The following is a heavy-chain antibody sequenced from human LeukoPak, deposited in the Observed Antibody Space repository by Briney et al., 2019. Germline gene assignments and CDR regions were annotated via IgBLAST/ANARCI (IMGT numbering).Heavy chain of an antibody. D-gene: IGHD2-21*01. V-gene: IGHV1-18*01. CDR3: ARENSGGHTDY. CDR1: AYTFTNYG. Sequence: ASVKVSCKASAYTFTNYGITWVRQAPGQGLEWMGWISAYNGNTNYAQKLQGRVTMTTDTSTSTAYMELRSLRSDDTAVYYCARENSGGHTDYWGQGTLVSVSS. J-gene: IGHJ4*02. CDR2: ISAYNGNT.